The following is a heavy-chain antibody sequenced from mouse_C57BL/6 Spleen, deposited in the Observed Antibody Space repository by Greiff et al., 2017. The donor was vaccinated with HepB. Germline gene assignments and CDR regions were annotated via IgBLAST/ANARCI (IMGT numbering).Heavy chain of an antibody. V-gene: IGHV1-80*01. J-gene: IGHJ3*01. CDR3: AREGYGNYEAWFAY. CDR1: GYAFSSYW. CDR2: IYPGDGDT. D-gene: IGHD2-10*02. Sequence: QVQLQQSGAELVKPGASVKISCKASGYAFSSYWMNWVKQRPGKGLEWIGQIYPGDGDTNYNGKFKGKATLTADKSSSTAYMRLSSLTSEDSAVYFCAREGYGNYEAWFAYWGQGTLVTVAA.